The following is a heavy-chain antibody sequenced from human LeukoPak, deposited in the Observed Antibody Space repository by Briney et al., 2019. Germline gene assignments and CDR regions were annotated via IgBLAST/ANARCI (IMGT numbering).Heavy chain of an antibody. CDR1: GFTFSNYA. CDR3: AKWGDYDVLTGYYVSDY. V-gene: IGHV3-23*01. J-gene: IGHJ4*02. CDR2: ITGGGSGT. D-gene: IGHD3-9*01. Sequence: GGSLRLSCAASGFTFSNYAMSWVRQAPGKGLEWVSAITGGGSGTYYADSMKSRFTISRDNSKNTLYLQINSLRAEDTAVYYCAKWGDYDVLTGYYVSDYWGQGTLVTVSS.